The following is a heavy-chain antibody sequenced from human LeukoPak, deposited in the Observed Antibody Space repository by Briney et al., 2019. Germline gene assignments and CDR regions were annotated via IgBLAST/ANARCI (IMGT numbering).Heavy chain of an antibody. Sequence: SETLSLTCAVSGYPISGGYFWGWIRQPPGKGLEWIGSIYHSGSTYCNASLKSRVTILVDMSKNHFSLKLSSVTAADTALYYCARAGLAAAGFDYWGQGTLVTVSS. CDR2: IYHSGST. D-gene: IGHD6-13*01. CDR3: ARAGLAAAGFDY. V-gene: IGHV4-38-2*01. J-gene: IGHJ4*02. CDR1: GYPISGGYF.